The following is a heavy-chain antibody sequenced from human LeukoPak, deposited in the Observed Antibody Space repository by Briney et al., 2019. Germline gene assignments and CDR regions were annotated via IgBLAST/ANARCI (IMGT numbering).Heavy chain of an antibody. J-gene: IGHJ4*02. CDR1: XXXXA. CDR2: ISYDGSNK. Sequence: XXXXAMHWXRQAPGKGXXXVXXISYDGSNKYYADSVKGRFTISRDNSKNTLYLQMNSLRAEDTAVYYCARTTYYYDSSGYLDYWGQGTLVTVSS. CDR3: ARTTYYYDSSGYLDY. V-gene: IGHV3-30-3*01. D-gene: IGHD3-22*01.